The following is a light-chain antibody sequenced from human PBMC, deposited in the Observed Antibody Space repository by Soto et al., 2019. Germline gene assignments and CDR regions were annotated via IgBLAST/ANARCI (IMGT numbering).Light chain of an antibody. Sequence: EIVLTQSPGTLSLSPGERATLSCRASQSVSSNYLAWYQQKPGQAPRLLIYGVSSRATGIPDRFSGSGSGTDFTLTISRLEPEDFAVYYWQQYGNSPCTFGQGTKVEIK. CDR3: QQYGNSPCT. CDR1: QSVSSNY. CDR2: GVS. V-gene: IGKV3-20*01. J-gene: IGKJ1*01.